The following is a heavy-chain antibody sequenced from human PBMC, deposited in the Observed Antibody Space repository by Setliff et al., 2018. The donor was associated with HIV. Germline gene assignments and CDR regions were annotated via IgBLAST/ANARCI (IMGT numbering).Heavy chain of an antibody. CDR3: ANHGHLDISIYPYFFDS. J-gene: IGHJ4*02. Sequence: GGSLRLSCAASGFTLSSYAMTWVRQAPGKGLEWVSAISGGGDRTYHADSVRGRFTISRGNSKNSLFLQMNGLRADDMAVYYCANHGHLDISIYPYFFDSWGQGSLVTVSS. CDR2: ISGGGDRT. D-gene: IGHD3-16*02. CDR1: GFTLSSYA. V-gene: IGHV3-23*01.